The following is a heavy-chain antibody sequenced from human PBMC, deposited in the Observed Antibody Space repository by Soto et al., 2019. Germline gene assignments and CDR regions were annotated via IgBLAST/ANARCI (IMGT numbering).Heavy chain of an antibody. J-gene: IGHJ4*01. D-gene: IGHD5-12*01. Sequence: SETLXLTCTVSGGXISSYYWSWIRQPPGKGLEWIGYIYYSGSTNYNPSLKSRVTISVDTSKNQFSLKLSSVTAADTAVYYCSRWPYSGYYQVPAWFDYWGQGTLVTXSS. CDR3: SRWPYSGYYQVPAWFDY. V-gene: IGHV4-59*08. CDR2: IYYSGST. CDR1: GGXISSYY.